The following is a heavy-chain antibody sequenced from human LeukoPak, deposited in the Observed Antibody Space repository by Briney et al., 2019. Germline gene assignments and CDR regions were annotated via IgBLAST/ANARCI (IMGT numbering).Heavy chain of an antibody. CDR3: ARGTMASDF. J-gene: IGHJ4*02. D-gene: IGHD3-10*01. CDR2: ISIGGTTT. V-gene: IGHV3-11*01. Sequence: GSLRLSCAASGFTFSDYYMTWIRQTPGKGLEWVSYISIGGTTTFYVDSVKGRFTISRDNTKNSLYLQMNSLRAEDTAMYYCARGTMASDFWGQGTLVTVSS. CDR1: GFTFSDYY.